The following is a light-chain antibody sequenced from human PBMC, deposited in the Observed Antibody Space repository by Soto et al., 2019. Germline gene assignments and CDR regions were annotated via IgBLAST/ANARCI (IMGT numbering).Light chain of an antibody. CDR3: QHLSNWFLT. Sequence: EVVLTQSPATLSWSPGERATLSCRASQSGSTYLAWYHQKPGQAPRLLIYDASNRATGIPARFSGSGSGKCITPTISRQEHEDFAVYYHQHLSNWFLTFGGGTKVEIK. CDR2: DAS. J-gene: IGKJ4*01. CDR1: QSGSTY. V-gene: IGKV3-11*01.